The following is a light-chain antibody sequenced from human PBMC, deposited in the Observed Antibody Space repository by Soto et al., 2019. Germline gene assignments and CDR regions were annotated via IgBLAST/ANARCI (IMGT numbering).Light chain of an antibody. CDR3: QQYGSSPLT. CDR2: GAS. CDR1: QSVSSY. V-gene: IGKV3-20*01. J-gene: IGKJ1*01. Sequence: EIVFTQSPATLSLSPGERATLSCRASQSVSSYLAWYQQKPGQAPRLLIYGASSRATGIPDRFSGSGSGTDFTLTISRLEPEDFAVYYCQQYGSSPLTFGQGTKVDIK.